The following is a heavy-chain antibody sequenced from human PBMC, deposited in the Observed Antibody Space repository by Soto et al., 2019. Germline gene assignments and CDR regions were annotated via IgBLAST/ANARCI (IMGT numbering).Heavy chain of an antibody. V-gene: IGHV4-4*02. CDR3: ARVIIAAAGISWFDP. Sequence: QVQLQESGPGLVKPSGTLSLTCAVSGGSISSSNWWRWVSQHPGKGLEWIGEIYHCGSTNYNPSLKRRGTISVDKSKNQVSLKLSSVTAADTAVYYCARVIIAAAGISWFDPWGQGTLVTVSS. J-gene: IGHJ5*02. CDR1: GGSISSSNW. CDR2: IYHCGST. D-gene: IGHD6-13*01.